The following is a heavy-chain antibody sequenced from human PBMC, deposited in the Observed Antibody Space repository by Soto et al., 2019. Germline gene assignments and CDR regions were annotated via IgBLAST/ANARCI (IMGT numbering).Heavy chain of an antibody. CDR3: AGHEAYYDIGDDFDI. CDR1: GYSFTSYW. V-gene: IGHV5-10-1*01. CDR2: IDPSDSYT. J-gene: IGHJ3*02. D-gene: IGHD3-9*01. Sequence: ESLKISCKGSGYSFTSYWISWVRQMPGKGLEWMGRIDPSDSYTNYSPSFQGHVTISADKSISTAYLQWSSLKASDTAMYYCAGHEAYYDIGDDFDIWGQGTMVTVSS.